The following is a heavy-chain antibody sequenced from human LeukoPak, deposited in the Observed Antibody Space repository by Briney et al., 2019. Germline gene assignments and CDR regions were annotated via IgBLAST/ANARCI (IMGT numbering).Heavy chain of an antibody. V-gene: IGHV1-2*02. CDR1: GYTFTGYY. CDR2: INPNSGGT. D-gene: IGHD6-19*01. Sequence: GASVKVSCKASGYTFTGYYMHWVRQAPGQGLEWMGWINPNSGGTNYAQKFQGRVTMTRDTSISTAYMELSRLRSDDTAVYYCARGTSEQAVAGWCFDLWGRGTLVTVSS. J-gene: IGHJ2*01. CDR3: ARGTSEQAVAGWCFDL.